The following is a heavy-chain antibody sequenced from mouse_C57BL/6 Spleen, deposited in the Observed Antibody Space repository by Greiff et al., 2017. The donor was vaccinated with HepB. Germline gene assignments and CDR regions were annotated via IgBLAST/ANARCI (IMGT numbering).Heavy chain of an antibody. D-gene: IGHD2-4*01. Sequence: EVQLQESGPELVKPGASVKISCKASGYSFTGYYMNWVKQSPEKSLEWIGEINPSTGGTTYNQKFKAKATLTVDKSSSTAYMQLKSLTSEDSAVYYCARGDYDDFYYAMDYWGQGTSVTVSS. CDR2: INPSTGGT. V-gene: IGHV1-42*01. J-gene: IGHJ4*01. CDR3: ARGDYDDFYYAMDY. CDR1: GYSFTGYY.